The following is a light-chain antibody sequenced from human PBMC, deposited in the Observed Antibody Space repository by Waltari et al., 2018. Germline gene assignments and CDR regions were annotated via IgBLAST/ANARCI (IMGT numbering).Light chain of an antibody. J-gene: IGKJ1*01. Sequence: DIQMTQSPSTLSASVGDRVTITCRASQSISSWLAWYQQKPGKAPKLLIYKASSLESGDPSRFSGSGSVTEFTLTISSLQPDDFATYYCQQYNSYSWTFGQGTKVEIK. CDR2: KAS. CDR3: QQYNSYSWT. V-gene: IGKV1-5*03. CDR1: QSISSW.